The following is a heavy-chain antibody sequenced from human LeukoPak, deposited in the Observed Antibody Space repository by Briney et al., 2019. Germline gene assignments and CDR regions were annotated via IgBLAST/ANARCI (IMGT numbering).Heavy chain of an antibody. Sequence: SETLSLTCTVSGGSISSYYWSWIRQPPGKGLEGMGYIYYSGSTNYNPSLKSRVTISVDTSKNQFSLKLSSVTAADTAVYYCARHGLPPLWFGELLLSSYFDYWGQGTLVTVSS. CDR2: IYYSGST. D-gene: IGHD3-10*01. CDR1: GGSISSYY. J-gene: IGHJ4*02. V-gene: IGHV4-59*08. CDR3: ARHGLPPLWFGELLLSSYFDY.